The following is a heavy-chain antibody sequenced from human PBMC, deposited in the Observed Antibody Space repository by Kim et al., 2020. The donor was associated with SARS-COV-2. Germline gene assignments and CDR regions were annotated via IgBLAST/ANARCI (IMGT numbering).Heavy chain of an antibody. J-gene: IGHJ3*02. CDR3: ARTCRDYYYDSSGYYRDAFDI. CDR2: INPNSGGT. CDR1: GYTFTGYY. V-gene: IGHV1-2*06. D-gene: IGHD3-22*01. Sequence: ASVKVSCKASGYTFTGYYMHWVRQAPGQGLEWMGRINPNSGGTNYAQKFQGRVTMTRDTSISTAYMELSRLRSDDTAVYYCARTCRDYYYDSSGYYRDAFDIWGQGTMVTVSS.